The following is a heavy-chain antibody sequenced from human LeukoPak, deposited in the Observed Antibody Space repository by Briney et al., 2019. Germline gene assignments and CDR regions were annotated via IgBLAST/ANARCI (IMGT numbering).Heavy chain of an antibody. CDR1: GFTFSSYG. D-gene: IGHD1-26*01. CDR2: IWYDGSNK. CDR3: ARELNSGSYQGYFDY. J-gene: IGHJ4*02. V-gene: IGHV3-33*01. Sequence: PGRSLRLSCAASGFTFSSYGMHWVRQAPGKGLEWVAVIWYDGSNKYYADSVKGRFTISRDNSKNTLYLQMNSLRAEDTAVYYCARELNSGSYQGYFDYWGQGTLVTVSS.